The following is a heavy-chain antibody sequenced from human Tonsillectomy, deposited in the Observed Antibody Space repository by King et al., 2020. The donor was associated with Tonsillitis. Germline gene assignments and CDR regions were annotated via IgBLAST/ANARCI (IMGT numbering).Heavy chain of an antibody. J-gene: IGHJ1*01. Sequence: VQLVQSGAEVKKPGTSVKVSCKASQNLFSNYYSHWVRQAPGQGLEWMGMSNPSGAFTSYAQKFQGRVTVTRDTSTGTAYMELSSLTSDDTAIYYCASPRDAYSSATLLQHWGQGTLVTVSS. CDR3: ASPRDAYSSATLLQH. CDR1: QNLFSNYY. CDR2: SNPSGAFT. D-gene: IGHD3-22*01. V-gene: IGHV1-46*01.